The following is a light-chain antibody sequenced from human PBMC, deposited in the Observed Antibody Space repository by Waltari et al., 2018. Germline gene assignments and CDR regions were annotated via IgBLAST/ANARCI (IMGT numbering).Light chain of an antibody. Sequence: DIQLTQSPSTLSASVRDRVTITCRASQSISEWLAWYLHNPGNAPKLLLYKASNLQSRIPSKSSASGSETDFTLTISSLQPDDFATYYGQQYNSYPHTFGQETKLEIK. J-gene: IGKJ2*01. CDR3: QQYNSYPHT. CDR1: QSISEW. CDR2: KAS. V-gene: IGKV1-5*03.